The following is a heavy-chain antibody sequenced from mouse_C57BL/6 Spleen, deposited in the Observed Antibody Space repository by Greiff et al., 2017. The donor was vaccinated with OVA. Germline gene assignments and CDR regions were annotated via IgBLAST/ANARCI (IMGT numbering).Heavy chain of an antibody. V-gene: IGHV3-6*01. D-gene: IGHD2-4*01. Sequence: EVQLVESGPGLVKPSQSLSLTCSVTGYSITSGYYWNWIRQFPGNKLEWMGYISYDGSNNYNPSLKNRISITRDTSKNQFFLKLNSVTTEDTATYYCARDYYDYDVRDYYAMDYWGQGTSVTVSS. CDR2: ISYDGSN. J-gene: IGHJ4*01. CDR1: GYSITSGYY. CDR3: ARDYYDYDVRDYYAMDY.